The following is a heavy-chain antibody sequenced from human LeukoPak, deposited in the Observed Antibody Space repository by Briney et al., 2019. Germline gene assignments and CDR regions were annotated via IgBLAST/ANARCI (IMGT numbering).Heavy chain of an antibody. J-gene: IGHJ4*02. CDR3: AKRGVVIRVILVGFHKEAYYFDS. CDR1: GITLSNYG. CDR2: ISGSGGTT. D-gene: IGHD3-22*01. V-gene: IGHV3-23*01. Sequence: GGSLRLSCAVTGITLSNYGMSWVRQAPGKGLEWVAGISGSGGTTNYADSVKGRFTISRDNPKNTLFLHMNSLRAEDTAVYFCAKRGVVIRVILVGFHKEAYYFDSWGQGALVTVSS.